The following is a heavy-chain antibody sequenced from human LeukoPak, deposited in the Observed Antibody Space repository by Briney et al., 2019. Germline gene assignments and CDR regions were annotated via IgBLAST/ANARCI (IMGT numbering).Heavy chain of an antibody. J-gene: IGHJ4*02. Sequence: PSETLSLTCTVSGGSISSSSYYWGWIRQPPGKGLEWIGSIYYSGSAYYNPSLKSRVTISVDTSKNQSSLKLSSVTAADTAVYYCARAMVRGVTFDYWGQGTLVTVSS. CDR3: ARAMVRGVTFDY. V-gene: IGHV4-39*07. D-gene: IGHD3-10*01. CDR1: GGSISSSSYY. CDR2: IYYSGSA.